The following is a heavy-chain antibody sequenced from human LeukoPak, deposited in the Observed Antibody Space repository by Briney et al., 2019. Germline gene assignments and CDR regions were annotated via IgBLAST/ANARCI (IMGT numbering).Heavy chain of an antibody. CDR3: ARERQLVSGCLDY. CDR2: IYSGGST. CDR1: GFTVSSNY. J-gene: IGHJ4*02. Sequence: PGGSLRLSCAASGFTVSSNYMSWVRQAPGKGLEWVSVIYSGGSTYYADSVKGRFTISRDNSKNTLYLQMNSLRAEDTAVYYCARERQLVSGCLDYWGQGTLVTVSS. V-gene: IGHV3-66*01. D-gene: IGHD6-13*01.